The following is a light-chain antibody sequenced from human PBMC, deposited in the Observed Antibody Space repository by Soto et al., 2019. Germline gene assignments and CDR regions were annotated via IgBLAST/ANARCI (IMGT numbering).Light chain of an antibody. V-gene: IGKV1-5*03. CDR3: QQHNSYPRT. Sequence: DIQMTQSPSTLSASVGDRVTITCRASQSISIWLAWYQQKPGKAPKLLIYTASNLERGVPSRFSGSGSGTEFTLPISSLQPDDFATYYCQQHNSYPRTFGQGTKVEIK. J-gene: IGKJ1*01. CDR2: TAS. CDR1: QSISIW.